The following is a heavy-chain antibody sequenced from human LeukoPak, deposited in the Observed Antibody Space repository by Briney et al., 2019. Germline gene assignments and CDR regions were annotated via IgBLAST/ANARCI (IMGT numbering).Heavy chain of an antibody. V-gene: IGHV3-30-3*01. Sequence: PGRSLRLSCAASGFTFSSYAMHWVRQAPGKGLEWVAVISYDGSNKYYADSVKGRFTISRDNSKNTLYLQMNSLRAEDTAVYYCAREAPGNPIRSDGMDVWGQGTTATVSS. D-gene: IGHD5-24*01. J-gene: IGHJ6*02. CDR1: GFTFSSYA. CDR3: AREAPGNPIRSDGMDV. CDR2: ISYDGSNK.